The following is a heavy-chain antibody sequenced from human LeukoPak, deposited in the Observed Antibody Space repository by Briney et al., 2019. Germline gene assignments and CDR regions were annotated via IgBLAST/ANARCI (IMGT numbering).Heavy chain of an antibody. Sequence: PSETLSLTCTVSGGSISSGGYYWSWIRQPAGKGLEWIGRIYTSGSTNYNPSLKSRVTMSVDTSKNQFSLKLSSATAADTAVYYCARDRGQALYYYYGMDVWGQGTTVTVSS. CDR1: GGSISSGGYY. J-gene: IGHJ6*02. CDR2: IYTSGST. CDR3: ARDRGQALYYYYGMDV. V-gene: IGHV4-61*02.